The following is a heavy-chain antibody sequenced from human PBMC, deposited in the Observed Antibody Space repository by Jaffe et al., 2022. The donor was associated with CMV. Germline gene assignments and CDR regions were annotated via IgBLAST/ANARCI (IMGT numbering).Heavy chain of an antibody. CDR2: IWYDGSNK. D-gene: IGHD6-19*01. CDR1: GFTFSSYG. J-gene: IGHJ6*03. Sequence: QVQLVESGGGVVQPGRSLRLSCAASGFTFSSYGMHWVRQAPGKGLEWVAVIWYDGSNKYYADSVKGRFTISRDNSKNTLYLQMNSLRAEDTAVYYCARGRSSGWTEYYYYYYMDVWGKGTTVTVSS. V-gene: IGHV3-33*08. CDR3: ARGRSSGWTEYYYYYYMDV.